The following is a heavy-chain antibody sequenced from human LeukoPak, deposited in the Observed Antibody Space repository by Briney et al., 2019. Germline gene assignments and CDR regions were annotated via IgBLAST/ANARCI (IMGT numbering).Heavy chain of an antibody. CDR2: VYASGST. V-gene: IGHV4-61*02. Sequence: SETLSLTCSVSGDSIISGNYYWSWVRQTAGKGLEWIGRVYASGSTVYNPSLKSRVTISVDTSKNQLSLKVSSVTAADTAVYYCARGADWFDPWGQGTLVTVSS. CDR3: ARGADWFDP. J-gene: IGHJ5*02. CDR1: GDSIISGNYY.